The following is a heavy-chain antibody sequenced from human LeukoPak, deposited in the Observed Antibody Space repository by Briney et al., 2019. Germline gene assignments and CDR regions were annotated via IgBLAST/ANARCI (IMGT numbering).Heavy chain of an antibody. D-gene: IGHD6-19*01. CDR2: IKQDGSEQ. J-gene: IGHJ4*02. CDR3: ARSKLAVAGNYFDY. Sequence: GGSLRLSCVASGFTFSSHRMSWVRQAPGKGLEWVADIKQDGSEQYYVVSVRGRFTISRDNGKNSLYLQMNSLRVEDTAVYYCARSKLAVAGNYFDYWGQGTLVTVSS. V-gene: IGHV3-7*01. CDR1: GFTFSSHR.